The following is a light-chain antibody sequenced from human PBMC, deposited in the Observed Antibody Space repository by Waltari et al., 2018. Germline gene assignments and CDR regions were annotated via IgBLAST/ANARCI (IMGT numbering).Light chain of an antibody. CDR2: AAS. CDR3: QQLNSYPYST. J-gene: IGKJ3*01. Sequence: DTQLTQSPSFLSASVGDRVTITCRASQGIRSYLAWYQQKPGKAPKLLIYAASTLQSGVPSRFSGSGSGTEFTLTISSLQPEDFATYYCQQLNSYPYSTFGPGTKVNIK. V-gene: IGKV1-9*01. CDR1: QGIRSY.